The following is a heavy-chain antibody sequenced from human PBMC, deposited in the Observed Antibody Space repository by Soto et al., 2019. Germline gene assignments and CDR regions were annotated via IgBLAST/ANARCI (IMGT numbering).Heavy chain of an antibody. CDR3: ARDPSSSTSQRYYYYYYGMDV. CDR1: GFTFSSYA. V-gene: IGHV3-30-3*01. CDR2: ISYDGSNK. J-gene: IGHJ6*02. Sequence: GGSLRLSCAASGFTFSSYAMHWVRQAPGKGLEWVAVISYDGSNKYYADPVKGRFTISRDNSKNTLYLQMNSLRAEDTAVYYCARDPSSSTSQRYYYYYYGMDVWGQGTTVTVSS. D-gene: IGHD2-2*01.